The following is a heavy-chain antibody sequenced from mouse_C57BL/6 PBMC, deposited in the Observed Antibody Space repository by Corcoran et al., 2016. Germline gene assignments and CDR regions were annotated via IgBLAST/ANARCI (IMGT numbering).Heavy chain of an antibody. CDR3: ARSTMVTDPFAY. D-gene: IGHD2-2*01. V-gene: IGHV9-3*01. Sequence: QIQLVQSGPELKKPGETVKISCKASGYTFTTYGMSWVKQAPGKGLKWMGWINTYSGVPTYADDFKGRFAFSLETSASTAYLQINNLKNEDTATYFCARSTMVTDPFAYWGQGTLVTVSA. CDR2: INTYSGVP. CDR1: GYTFTTYG. J-gene: IGHJ3*01.